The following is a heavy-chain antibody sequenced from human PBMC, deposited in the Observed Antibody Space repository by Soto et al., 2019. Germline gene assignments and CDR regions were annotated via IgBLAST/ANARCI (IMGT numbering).Heavy chain of an antibody. CDR2: INPNSGGT. D-gene: IGHD6-13*01. J-gene: IGHJ4*02. CDR1: GYTFTGYY. CDR3: ARDGGSSSSDIDY. Sequence: GASVKVSCKASGYTFTGYYMHWVRQAPGQGLEWMGWINPNSGGTNYAQKFQGRVTMTRDTSISTAYMELSRLRSDDTAVYYCARDGGSSSSDIDYWGQGTLVTVSS. V-gene: IGHV1-2*02.